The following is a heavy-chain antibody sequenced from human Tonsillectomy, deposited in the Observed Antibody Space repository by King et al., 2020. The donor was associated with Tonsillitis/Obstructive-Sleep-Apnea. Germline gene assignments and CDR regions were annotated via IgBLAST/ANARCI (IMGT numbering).Heavy chain of an antibody. Sequence: VQLVESGAEVKKPGASVKVSCKASGYTFTGYYMHWVRQAPGQGLEWMGWINPNSGGTKYAQKFQGRVTMTRDTSVRTAYMELRRLRSDDTAVYYCARDLSRDDDYWGQGTRVTVSS. V-gene: IGHV1-2*02. CDR3: ARDLSRDDDY. CDR1: GYTFTGYY. J-gene: IGHJ4*02. CDR2: INPNSGGT.